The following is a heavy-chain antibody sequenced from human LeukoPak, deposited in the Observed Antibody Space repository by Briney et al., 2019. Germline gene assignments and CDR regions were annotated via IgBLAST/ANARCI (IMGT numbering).Heavy chain of an antibody. V-gene: IGHV3-30*18. CDR3: AKDRSSGFDY. Sequence: GGSLRLSCAASGFTFSSYVMHWVRQAPGKGLEWVAVISYDGSNKYYADSVKGRFTISRDSSKNTLYLQMNSLRAEDTAVYYCAKDRSSGFDYWGQGTLVTVSS. CDR2: ISYDGSNK. D-gene: IGHD3-22*01. CDR1: GFTFSSYV. J-gene: IGHJ4*02.